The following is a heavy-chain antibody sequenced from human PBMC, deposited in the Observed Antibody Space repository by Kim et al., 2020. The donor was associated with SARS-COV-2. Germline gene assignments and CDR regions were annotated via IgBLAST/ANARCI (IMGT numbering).Heavy chain of an antibody. CDR2: IYPGDSDT. J-gene: IGHJ5*02. Sequence: GESLKISCKGSGYSFTSYWIGWVRQMPGKGLEWMGIIYPGDSDTRYSPSFQGQVTISADKSISTAYLQWSSLKASDTAMYYCARRRYYGSGSYYYALNWFDPWGQGTLVTVSS. D-gene: IGHD3-10*01. V-gene: IGHV5-51*01. CDR1: GYSFTSYW. CDR3: ARRRYYGSGSYYYALNWFDP.